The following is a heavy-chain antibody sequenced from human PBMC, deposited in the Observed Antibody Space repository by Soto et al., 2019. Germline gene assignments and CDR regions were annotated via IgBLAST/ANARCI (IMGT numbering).Heavy chain of an antibody. J-gene: IGHJ4*02. CDR3: ARLCESTYSPGPFDY. CDR2: VKRDGSRV. Sequence: GGSLRLSCEASGFAFTSYWMHWVRQAPGKGLVWVAGVKRDGSRVAYADSVRGRFTISRDNAKNTLYLQMNSLSAEDTALYYCARLCESTYSPGPFDYWGQGPQVTVSS. D-gene: IGHD2-15*01. CDR1: GFAFTSYW. V-gene: IGHV3-74*01.